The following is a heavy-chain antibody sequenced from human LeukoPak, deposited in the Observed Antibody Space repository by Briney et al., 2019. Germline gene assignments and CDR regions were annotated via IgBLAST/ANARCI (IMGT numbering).Heavy chain of an antibody. D-gene: IGHD3-22*01. CDR1: GFTVSSNY. CDR2: LYSGGDT. V-gene: IGHV3-66*01. CDR3: AREGRLPDYYYSSGYPSYFDY. Sequence: PGGSLRLSCAASGFTVSSNYMSWVRQAPGKGLEWVSVLYSGGDTYYADSVKGRFNISRDNSKNTLYLQMNSLRAEDTAVYYCAREGRLPDYYYSSGYPSYFDYWGQGTLVSVSS. J-gene: IGHJ4*02.